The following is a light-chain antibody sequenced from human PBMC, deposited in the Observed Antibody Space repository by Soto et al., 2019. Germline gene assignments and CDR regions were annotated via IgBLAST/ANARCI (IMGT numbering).Light chain of an antibody. CDR3: CSSGCSPTYV. Sequence: QSALTQPASVSGSPGQSITISCTGTSSNVGSYKLVSWYQQHPGKAPKLMIFEVNKRPSGVSNRFSGSKSGNKASLTSSGLKVEDEADYYCCSSGCSPTYVFGTGTKLTVL. J-gene: IGLJ1*01. V-gene: IGLV2-23*02. CDR2: EVN. CDR1: SSNVGSYKL.